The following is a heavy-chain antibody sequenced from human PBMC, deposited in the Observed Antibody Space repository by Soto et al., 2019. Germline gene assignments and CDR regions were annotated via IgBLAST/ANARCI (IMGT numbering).Heavy chain of an antibody. Sequence: WESLRLSCAASGFPFSNYAMTWVHQAPGKGLDWVSSISRTGANTYHPDSVKGRFTLSRANSKNTLYLQMNSLRAEDTAVYYCAKEGQYDVLTGYYFYWGQGTLVTVSS. J-gene: IGHJ4*02. V-gene: IGHV3-23*01. D-gene: IGHD3-9*01. CDR1: GFPFSNYA. CDR2: ISRTGANT. CDR3: AKEGQYDVLTGYYFY.